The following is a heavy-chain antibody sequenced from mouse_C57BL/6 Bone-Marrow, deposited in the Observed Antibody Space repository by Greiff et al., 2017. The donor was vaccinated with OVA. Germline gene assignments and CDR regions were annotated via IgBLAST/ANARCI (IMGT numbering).Heavy chain of an antibody. D-gene: IGHD1-1*01. CDR2: IDPANGNT. CDR1: GFNIKNTY. CDR3: ASYYYGSYWYFDV. J-gene: IGHJ1*03. V-gene: IGHV14-3*01. Sequence: EVQGVESVAELVRPGASVKLSCTASGFNIKNTYMHWVKQRPEQGLEWIGRIDPANGNTKYAPKFQGKATITADTSSNTAYLQLSSLTSEDTAIYYCASYYYGSYWYFDVWGTGTTVTVSS.